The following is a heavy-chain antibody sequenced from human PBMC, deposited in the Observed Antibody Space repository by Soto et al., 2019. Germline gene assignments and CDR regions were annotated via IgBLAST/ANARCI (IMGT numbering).Heavy chain of an antibody. D-gene: IGHD2-2*01. Sequence: QVQLVQSGAEVQKPGSSVKVSCKASGGTFSSYAISWVRQAPGQGLEWMGGIIPISDTTNYAQKFQGRVTITADESTSKAYRELSSLRSEDTAVYYCARSQGSSTSLEIYYYYYYGMDVWGQGTTVTVSS. CDR2: IIPISDTT. CDR1: GGTFSSYA. J-gene: IGHJ6*02. V-gene: IGHV1-69*01. CDR3: ARSQGSSTSLEIYYYYYYGMDV.